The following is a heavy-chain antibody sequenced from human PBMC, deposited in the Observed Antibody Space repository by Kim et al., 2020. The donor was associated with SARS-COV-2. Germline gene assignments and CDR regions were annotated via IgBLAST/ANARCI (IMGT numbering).Heavy chain of an antibody. CDR3: AKAIVLLWFGELGGIDY. J-gene: IGHJ4*02. V-gene: IGHV3-30*02. D-gene: IGHD3-10*01. Sequence: VKGRFTISRDNSKNTLYLQMNSLRAEYTAVYYCAKAIVLLWFGELGGIDYWGQGTLVTVSS.